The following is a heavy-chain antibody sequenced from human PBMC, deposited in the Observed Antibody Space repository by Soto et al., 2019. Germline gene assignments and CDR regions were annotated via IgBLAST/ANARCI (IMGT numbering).Heavy chain of an antibody. CDR1: GGTFSSYA. CDR3: SSYTAMVSGYYGMDV. CDR2: ISAYNGNT. J-gene: IGHJ6*02. V-gene: IGHV1-18*01. D-gene: IGHD5-18*01. Sequence: GASVKVSCKASGGTFSSYAISWVRQAPGQGLEWMGWISAYNGNTNYAQKLQGRVTMTTDTSTSTAYMELRSLRSDDTAVYYCSSYTAMVSGYYGMDVSGQGTKVTVSS.